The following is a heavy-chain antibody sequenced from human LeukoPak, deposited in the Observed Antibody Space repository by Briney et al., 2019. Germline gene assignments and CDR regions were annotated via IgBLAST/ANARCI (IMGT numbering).Heavy chain of an antibody. J-gene: IGHJ5*02. CDR3: AATSSTCLYP. CDR2: ISYDGSNK. Sequence: GRSLRLSCAASGFTFSSYGMHWVRHAPGKGLEWVAVISYDGSNKYYADSVKGRFTISRDNSKNTLYLQMNSLRAEDTAVYYCAATSSTCLYPWGQGTLVTVSS. D-gene: IGHD2-2*01. V-gene: IGHV3-30*03. CDR1: GFTFSSYG.